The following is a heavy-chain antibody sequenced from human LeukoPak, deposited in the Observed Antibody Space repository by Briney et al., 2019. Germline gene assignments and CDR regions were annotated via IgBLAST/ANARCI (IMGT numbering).Heavy chain of an antibody. V-gene: IGHV1-46*01. CDR1: GYTFTSYY. D-gene: IGHD6-19*01. CDR3: ARDRIAVSGSDY. J-gene: IGHJ4*02. Sequence: ASVKVSCKASGYTFTSYYMHWVRQAPGQGLEWMGIINPSGGSTSYAQKFQGRVTMTRDTSVSTAYMELSSLRSDDTAVYYCARDRIAVSGSDYWGQGTLVTVSS. CDR2: INPSGGST.